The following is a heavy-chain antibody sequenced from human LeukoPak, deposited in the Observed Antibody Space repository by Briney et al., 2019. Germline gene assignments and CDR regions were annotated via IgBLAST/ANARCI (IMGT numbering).Heavy chain of an antibody. CDR1: GGTFSSYA. D-gene: IGHD3-10*01. J-gene: IGHJ4*02. V-gene: IGHV1-69*13. Sequence: GASVKVSCKASGGTFSSYAISWVRQAPGQGLEWMGGIIPIFGTANYAQKFQGRVTITADESTSTAYMELSSLRSEDTAVYYCARVSSPFPRESDQVEDYWGQGTLVTVSS. CDR2: IIPIFGTA. CDR3: ARVSSPFPRESDQVEDY.